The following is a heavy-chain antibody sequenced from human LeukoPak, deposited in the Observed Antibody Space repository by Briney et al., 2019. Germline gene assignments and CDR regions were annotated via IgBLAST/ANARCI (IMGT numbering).Heavy chain of an antibody. V-gene: IGHV3-7*01. D-gene: IGHD5-18*01. CDR3: ARDRWGYSHGGY. Sequence: GGSLRLSCAASGFTFSNYWMSWVRQAPGKGLEWVANIKEDGSEKFHVGSVRGRFIISRDNAKNSLYLQMNSLRAEDTAVYYCARDRWGYSHGGYWGQGTLVTVSS. CDR2: IKEDGSEK. J-gene: IGHJ4*02. CDR1: GFTFSNYW.